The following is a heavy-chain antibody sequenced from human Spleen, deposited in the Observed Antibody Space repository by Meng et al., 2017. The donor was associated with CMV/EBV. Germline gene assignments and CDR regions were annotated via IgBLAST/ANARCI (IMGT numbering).Heavy chain of an antibody. V-gene: IGHV1-8*03. CDR2: MNPNSGDT. D-gene: IGHD3-22*01. J-gene: IGHJ4*02. CDR3: ARGHRIQYYYDSSGYYNY. Sequence: TFNHYEINWVRQANGQGLEWMGWMNPNSGDTGYAEKFQGRVTITRNTSISAAYMELSSLRSDDTAVYYCARGHRIQYYYDSSGYYNYWGQGTLVTVSS. CDR1: TFNHYE.